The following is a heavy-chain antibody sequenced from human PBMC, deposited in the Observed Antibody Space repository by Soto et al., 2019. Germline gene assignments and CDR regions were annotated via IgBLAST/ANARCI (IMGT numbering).Heavy chain of an antibody. CDR1: GGTFSSNT. J-gene: IGHJ6*02. CDR3: ARAISSGGRFSGMDV. V-gene: IGHV1-69*02. D-gene: IGHD3-16*01. CDR2: ITPVLDMA. Sequence: QVQLVQSGAEVKKPGSSVRVSYKASGGTFSSNTLSWVRQAPGQGLEWMGRITPVLDMADYEQKFQDRLTITADKSTTTVYMELGSLRSEDTAIYYCARAISSGGRFSGMDVWGQGTTVTVSS.